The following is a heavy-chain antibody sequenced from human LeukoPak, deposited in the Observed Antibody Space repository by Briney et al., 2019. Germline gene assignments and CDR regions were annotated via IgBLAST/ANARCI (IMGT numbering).Heavy chain of an antibody. D-gene: IGHD2-2*01. CDR1: GFTFSNYV. Sequence: GGSLRLSCAASGFTFSNYVMHWVRQAPGKGLEWVAYLRFDGSNKYYADSVKGRFTISRDNSKNTLYLQMNSLRAEDTAVYYCAKDSGNIVVVPAAMDYYYYYMDVWGKGTTGIVSS. J-gene: IGHJ6*03. CDR2: LRFDGSNK. V-gene: IGHV3-30*02. CDR3: AKDSGNIVVVPAAMDYYYYYMDV.